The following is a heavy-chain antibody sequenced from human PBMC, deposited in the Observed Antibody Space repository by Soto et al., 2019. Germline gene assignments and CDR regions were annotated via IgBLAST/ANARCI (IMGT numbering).Heavy chain of an antibody. CDR2: IFSRGTP. D-gene: IGHD4-17*01. Sequence: QVQLQESGPGLVKPSETLSLTCTVSGVSITDYHWSWIRQSPGRGLEWIGYIFSRGTPNYNPSLKRRVTISVDTSRNQFSLKLNSLTAADTAMYFCANRFGDYVGWFDPWGQGALVIVSS. V-gene: IGHV4-59*01. J-gene: IGHJ5*02. CDR1: GVSITDYH. CDR3: ANRFGDYVGWFDP.